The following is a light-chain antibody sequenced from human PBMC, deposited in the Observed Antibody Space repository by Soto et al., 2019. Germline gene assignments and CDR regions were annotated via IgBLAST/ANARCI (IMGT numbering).Light chain of an antibody. CDR2: NND. Sequence: QSVLTQPPSASGTPGQRVTISCSGGSSNIGTNSVNWYQQLPGRAPKLLIYNNDLRPSGVPDRFSGSKSGTSASLAISGLQSEDEADYYCAAWDDSLNGFYVFGIWTNVTVL. V-gene: IGLV1-44*01. CDR3: AAWDDSLNGFYV. J-gene: IGLJ1*01. CDR1: SSNIGTNS.